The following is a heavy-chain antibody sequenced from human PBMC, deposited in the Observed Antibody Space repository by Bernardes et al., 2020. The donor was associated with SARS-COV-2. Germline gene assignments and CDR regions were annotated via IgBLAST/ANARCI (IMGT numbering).Heavy chain of an antibody. Sequence: GASLKSSCKGPGYSFTSYWSGWVRQMPGKGLEWMGTIHPGDSDTRYSPSFQGQVTISADNSKNTLYLQMNSLRAEDTAVYYCSKATNIYIVATITFDYWGQGTLVTVTS. CDR2: IHPGDSDT. CDR3: SKATNIYIVATITFDY. D-gene: IGHD5-12*01. V-gene: IGHV5-51*01. CDR1: GYSFTSYW. J-gene: IGHJ4*02.